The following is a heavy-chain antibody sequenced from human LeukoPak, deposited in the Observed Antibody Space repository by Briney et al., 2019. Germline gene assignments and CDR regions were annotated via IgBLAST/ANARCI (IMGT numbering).Heavy chain of an antibody. Sequence: GGSLRLSCAAYGFTFGSYGMHWVRQAPGKGLEWVAFIRYDGSNKYYADSVKGRFTISRDNSKNTLYLQMNSLRAEDTAVYYCAKDTWDQPNFFDYWGQGTLVTVSS. V-gene: IGHV3-30*02. CDR3: AKDTWDQPNFFDY. CDR2: IRYDGSNK. CDR1: GFTFGSYG. J-gene: IGHJ4*02. D-gene: IGHD1-26*01.